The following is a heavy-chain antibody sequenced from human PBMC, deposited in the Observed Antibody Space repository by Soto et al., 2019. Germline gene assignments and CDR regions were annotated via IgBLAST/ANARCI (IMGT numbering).Heavy chain of an antibody. Sequence: VKVSCKSSGITFNTYSVSWVRQAPGHGLEWMGGVIPILGKPMYAQKFQDRFTITADESSQTVFMELTSLTSDDTAVYYCARLWGIADHDSWGQGTRFTVSS. CDR1: GITFNTYS. CDR3: ARLWGIADHDS. CDR2: VIPILGKP. D-gene: IGHD6-13*01. J-gene: IGHJ5*01. V-gene: IGHV1-69*13.